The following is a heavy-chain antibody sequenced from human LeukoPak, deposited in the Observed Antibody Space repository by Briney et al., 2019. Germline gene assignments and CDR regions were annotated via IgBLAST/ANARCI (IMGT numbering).Heavy chain of an antibody. D-gene: IGHD3-22*01. CDR1: GFTFSSYS. J-gene: IGHJ3*02. CDR3: AGGKVLSGYYPHDAFDI. CDR2: ISSRSSYI. V-gene: IGHV3-21*04. Sequence: SGGSLRLSCAASGFTFSSYSMNWVRQAPGKGLEWVSCISSRSSYIYYADSVKGRFTISRDNAKNSLYLQMNSLRAEDTAVYYCAGGKVLSGYYPHDAFDIWGQGTMVTVSS.